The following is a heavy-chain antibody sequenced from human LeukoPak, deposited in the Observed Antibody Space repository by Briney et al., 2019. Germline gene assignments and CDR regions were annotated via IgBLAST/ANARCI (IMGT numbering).Heavy chain of an antibody. CDR2: ISSSSSYI. D-gene: IGHD6-19*01. V-gene: IGHV3-21*01. Sequence: GGSLRLSCAASGFTFSSYSMNWVRQAPGKGLDWVSSISSSSSYIYYADSVKGRFTISRDNVKNSLYLQMNSLRAEDTAVYYCARTMYSSGWYAFDYWGQGTLVTVSS. CDR1: GFTFSSYS. CDR3: ARTMYSSGWYAFDY. J-gene: IGHJ4*02.